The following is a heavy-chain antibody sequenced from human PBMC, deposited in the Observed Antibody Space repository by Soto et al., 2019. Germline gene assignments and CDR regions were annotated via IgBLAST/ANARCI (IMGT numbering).Heavy chain of an antibody. D-gene: IGHD3-10*01. V-gene: IGHV3-33*01. CDR3: ARSMVRGVMDY. CDR2: IWYDGSNK. Sequence: SLRLSCAASGFTFSSYGMHWVRQAPGKGLEWVAVIWYDGSNKYYADSVKGRFTISRDNSKNTLYLQMNSLRAEDTAVYYCARSMVRGVMDYWGQGTLVTVSS. CDR1: GFTFSSYG. J-gene: IGHJ4*02.